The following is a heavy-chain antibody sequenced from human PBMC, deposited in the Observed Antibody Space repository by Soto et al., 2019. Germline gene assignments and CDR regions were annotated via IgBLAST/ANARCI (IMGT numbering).Heavy chain of an antibody. Sequence: QVQLVQSGAEVKKPGSSVKVSCKASAGTFSSYAISWVRQAPGQGLECMGGIIPVFGTANYAQKFQGRVTINADESTSTVYMELSSLRSEDTAMYYCARGWTDFPHWGQGTLVTLYS. CDR2: IIPVFGTA. CDR1: AGTFSSYA. D-gene: IGHD2-15*01. V-gene: IGHV1-69*01. J-gene: IGHJ1*01. CDR3: ARGWTDFPH.